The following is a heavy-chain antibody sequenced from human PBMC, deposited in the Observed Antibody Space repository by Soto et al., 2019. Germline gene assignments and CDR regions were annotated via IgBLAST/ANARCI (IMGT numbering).Heavy chain of an antibody. CDR3: ARRYGSAIDY. J-gene: IGHJ4*02. CDR1: GGTISSWY. Sequence: QVQLQESGPGLVKPSETLSLTCTVSGGTISSWYWSWIRQPPGKGLEWIGYIYYSGSTNCNPSLKSRVTISVDTSKNQFSLKLSSVTAADTAVHYCARRYGSAIDYWGQGTLVTVSS. CDR2: IYYSGST. D-gene: IGHD1-26*01. V-gene: IGHV4-59*08.